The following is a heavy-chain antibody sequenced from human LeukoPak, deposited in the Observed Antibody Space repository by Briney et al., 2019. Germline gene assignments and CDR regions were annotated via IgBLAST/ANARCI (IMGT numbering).Heavy chain of an antibody. CDR1: GFTFSSYS. V-gene: IGHV3-21*01. J-gene: IGHJ4*02. Sequence: PRGSLRLSCAASGFTFSSYSMNWVRQAPGKGLEWVSSISSSSSYIYYADSVKGRFTISRDNAKNSLYLQMNSLRAEDTAVYYCARDRSSLTGVTTYFDYWGQGTLVTVSS. D-gene: IGHD2-21*02. CDR2: ISSSSSYI. CDR3: ARDRSSLTGVTTYFDY.